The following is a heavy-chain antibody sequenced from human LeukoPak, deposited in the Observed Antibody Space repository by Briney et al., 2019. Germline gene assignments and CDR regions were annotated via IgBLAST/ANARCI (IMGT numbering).Heavy chain of an antibody. V-gene: IGHV4-30-4*01. CDR1: GGSISSGDDY. Sequence: SETLSLTCTVSGGSISSGDDYWSWIRQPPGKGLEWIAYMYYSGSTYYNPSLKSQVTMSADTSKNQLSLKLSSVTAADTAVYYCARPYYYDSRIDPWGQGILVTVSS. D-gene: IGHD3-22*01. CDR3: ARPYYYDSRIDP. J-gene: IGHJ5*02. CDR2: MYYSGST.